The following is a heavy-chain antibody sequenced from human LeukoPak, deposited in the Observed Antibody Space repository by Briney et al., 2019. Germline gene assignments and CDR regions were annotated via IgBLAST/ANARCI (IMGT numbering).Heavy chain of an antibody. D-gene: IGHD1-26*01. V-gene: IGHV3-53*05. J-gene: IGHJ6*02. CDR1: GFTVSSNY. CDR2: IYSGGNT. Sequence: PGGSLRLSCAASGFTVSSNYMTWVRQAPGKGLEWVSTIYSGGNTYYADSVKGRFTISRDNSKNSVFLQMNSLRAEDTAVYYCAKEWPWEYFYYGMNVWGQGTTVTVSS. CDR3: AKEWPWEYFYYGMNV.